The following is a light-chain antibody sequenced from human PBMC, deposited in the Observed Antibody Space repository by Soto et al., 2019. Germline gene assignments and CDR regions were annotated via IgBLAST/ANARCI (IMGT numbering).Light chain of an antibody. CDR3: QHYNSYSEA. CDR2: KAS. V-gene: IGKV1-5*03. J-gene: IGKJ1*01. CDR1: QTISSW. Sequence: IHMTHSPSTLSVSLGDMVTMTFGASQTISSWLAWYQQKPGKAPKLLIYKASTLKSGVPSRFSGSGSGTEFTLTISSLQPDDFATYYCQHYNSYSEAFGQGTKVDIK.